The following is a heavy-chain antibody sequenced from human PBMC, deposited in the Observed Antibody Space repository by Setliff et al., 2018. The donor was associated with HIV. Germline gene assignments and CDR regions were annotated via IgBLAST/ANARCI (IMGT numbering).Heavy chain of an antibody. V-gene: IGHV4-39*01. Sequence: SETLSLTCTVSGGSISRSSYYWGWIRQPPGKGREWIGSIFYSGSANYNPSLRSPVAISVDTSKNQFSLNLTSVTAADTAVYYCASRIYYYDSNNFLREEGFDPWGQGTLVTVSS. CDR1: GGSISRSSYY. CDR3: ASRIYYYDSNNFLREEGFDP. J-gene: IGHJ5*02. D-gene: IGHD3-22*01. CDR2: IFYSGSA.